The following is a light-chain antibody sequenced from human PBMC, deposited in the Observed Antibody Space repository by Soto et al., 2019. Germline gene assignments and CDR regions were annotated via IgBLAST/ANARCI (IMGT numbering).Light chain of an antibody. V-gene: IGKV3-15*01. CDR2: GAS. Sequence: EIVMTQSPATLSVSPGERATLSCRASQSVSSNLAWYHQKPGQAPRLLIYGASTRATGIPARFSGSGSGTAFTLTISSLQSEDFAFYYCQQYNNWPGTFGQGTKVEIK. CDR3: QQYNNWPGT. J-gene: IGKJ1*01. CDR1: QSVSSN.